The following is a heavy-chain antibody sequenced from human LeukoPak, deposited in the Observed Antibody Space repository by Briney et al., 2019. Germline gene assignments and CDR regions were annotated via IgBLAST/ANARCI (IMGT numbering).Heavy chain of an antibody. J-gene: IGHJ4*02. CDR1: GFTFSSYS. CDR2: ISSSSSTI. CDR3: ARGRVRGVLDY. D-gene: IGHD3-10*01. Sequence: GGSLRLSCAASGFTFSSYSMNWVRQAPGKGLEWVSYISSSSSTIYYADSVKGRLTISRDNAKNSLYLQMNSLRAEDTAVYYCARGRVRGVLDYWGQGTLVTVSS. V-gene: IGHV3-48*04.